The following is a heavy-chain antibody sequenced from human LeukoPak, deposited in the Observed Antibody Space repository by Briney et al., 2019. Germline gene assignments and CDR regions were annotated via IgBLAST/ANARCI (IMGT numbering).Heavy chain of an antibody. D-gene: IGHD5-18*01. Sequence: ASVKVSCKASGYTFTGYYMHWVRQAPGHGLEWMGWINPNSGGTNYAQKFQGRVTMTRDTSISTAYMELSRLRSDDTAVYYCARDKAMVSYYFDYWGQGTLVTVSS. V-gene: IGHV1-2*02. CDR2: INPNSGGT. CDR3: ARDKAMVSYYFDY. J-gene: IGHJ4*02. CDR1: GYTFTGYY.